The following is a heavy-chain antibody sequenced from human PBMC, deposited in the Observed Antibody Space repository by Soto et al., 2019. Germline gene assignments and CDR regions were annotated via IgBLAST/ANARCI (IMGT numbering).Heavy chain of an antibody. V-gene: IGHV1-46*01. Sequence: QVQLVQSGAEVKKPGASVKVSCKASGYTFTSYYMHWVRQAPGQGLEWMGIINPSGGSTSYAQKFQGRVTMTRDTSTSTVYMELSRLRSEDTAVYYCARDRFVGGFLGGPPDYWGQGTLVTVSS. CDR2: INPSGGST. J-gene: IGHJ4*02. D-gene: IGHD3-16*01. CDR3: ARDRFVGGFLGGPPDY. CDR1: GYTFTSYY.